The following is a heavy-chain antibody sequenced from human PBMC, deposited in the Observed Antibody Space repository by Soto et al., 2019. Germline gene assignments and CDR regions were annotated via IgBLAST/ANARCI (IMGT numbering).Heavy chain of an antibody. Sequence: SVKVSFKASCYTFTSYGISWVRQAPGQGLEWMGWISVYNGNTNYAQKLQGRGTMTADKSTSTAYMELRSLRSDDTAVYYCARAESMDVWGQGTTVTVSS. CDR2: ISVYNGNT. CDR3: ARAESMDV. J-gene: IGHJ6*02. CDR1: CYTFTSYG. V-gene: IGHV1-18*01.